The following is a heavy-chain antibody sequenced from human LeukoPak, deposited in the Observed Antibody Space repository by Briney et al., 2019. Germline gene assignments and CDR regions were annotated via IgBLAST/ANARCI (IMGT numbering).Heavy chain of an antibody. CDR2: IIPIFGTA. CDR3: ARNRAGSSGWYGYYPYYGMDV. Sequence: SVKVSCKASGYTFTSYGISWVRQAPGQGLEWMGGIIPIFGTANYAQKFQGRVTITADESTSTAYMELSSLRSEDTAVYYCARNRAGSSGWYGYYPYYGMDVWGQGTTVTVSS. CDR1: GYTFTSYG. V-gene: IGHV1-69*13. J-gene: IGHJ6*02. D-gene: IGHD6-19*01.